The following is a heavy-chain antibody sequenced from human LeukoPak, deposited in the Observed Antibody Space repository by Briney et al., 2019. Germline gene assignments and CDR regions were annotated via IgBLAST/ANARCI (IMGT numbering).Heavy chain of an antibody. CDR3: VRTPPNWGADY. CDR2: MSPNSGIT. D-gene: IGHD7-27*01. CDR1: GYTFTSYD. J-gene: IGHJ4*02. V-gene: IGHV1-8*01. Sequence: ASVKVSCTASGYTFTSYDINWGRQATGQGLEWMGWMSPNSGITGYAQKYQGRVTMTRNTAISTAYMELSSLRSEDTAVYYCVRTPPNWGADYWGQGTLVTVYS.